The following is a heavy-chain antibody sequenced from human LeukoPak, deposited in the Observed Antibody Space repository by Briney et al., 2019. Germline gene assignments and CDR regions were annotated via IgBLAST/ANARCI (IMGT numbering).Heavy chain of an antibody. V-gene: IGHV4-34*01. D-gene: IGHD6-6*01. Sequence: PSETLSLTCAVSGGSFSAYYWTWVRQPPGKGLEWIGEINHSGSTNYNPSLKSRVTISVVTSKNQFSLRLSSVTAADTAVYYCARDAETLGSTIAPRPGSLDYWGQGTPVTVSS. CDR2: INHSGST. J-gene: IGHJ4*02. CDR1: GGSFSAYY. CDR3: ARDAETLGSTIAPRPGSLDY.